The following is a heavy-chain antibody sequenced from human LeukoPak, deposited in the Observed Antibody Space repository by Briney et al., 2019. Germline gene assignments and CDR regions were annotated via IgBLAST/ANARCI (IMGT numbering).Heavy chain of an antibody. V-gene: IGHV3-30-3*01. D-gene: IGHD3-3*01. CDR1: GFTFSSYA. CDR3: ARAVLRFLEWNWFDP. Sequence: GGSLRLSRAASGFTFSSYAMHWVRQAPGKGLEWVAVISYDGSNKYYADSVKGRFTISRDNSKNTLYLQMNSLRAEDTAVYYCARAVLRFLEWNWFDPWGQGTLVTVSS. CDR2: ISYDGSNK. J-gene: IGHJ5*02.